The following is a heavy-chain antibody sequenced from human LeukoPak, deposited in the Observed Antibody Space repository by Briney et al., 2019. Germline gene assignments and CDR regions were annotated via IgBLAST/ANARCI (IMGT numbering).Heavy chain of an antibody. V-gene: IGHV4-39*01. CDR3: ARPPPTESSGWGRPFDY. D-gene: IGHD6-19*01. CDR1: GRSISSSCYF. CDR2: VNDSGYT. J-gene: IGHJ4*02. Sequence: SDTLSLTCTVSGRSISSSCYFWGWIRQPPGRGLEWVGSVNDSGYTYYSPSRKSRVTISVDTTKNMLSLKLSSVDAAVTAVFYCARPPPTESSGWGRPFDYWGQGTLVTVSS.